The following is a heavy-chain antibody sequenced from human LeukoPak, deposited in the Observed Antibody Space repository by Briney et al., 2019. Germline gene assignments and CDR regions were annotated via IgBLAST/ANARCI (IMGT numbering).Heavy chain of an antibody. J-gene: IGHJ6*03. CDR1: GFTFSSYG. CDR3: ANGYCTNGVCYPYYYYYMDV. Sequence: GGSLRLSCAASGFTFSSYGMHWVRQAPGKGLEWVAVISYDGSNKYYADSVKGRFTISRDNSKNTLYLQMSSLRAEDTAVYYCANGYCTNGVCYPYYYYYMDVWGKGTTVTVSS. CDR2: ISYDGSNK. V-gene: IGHV3-30*18. D-gene: IGHD2-8*01.